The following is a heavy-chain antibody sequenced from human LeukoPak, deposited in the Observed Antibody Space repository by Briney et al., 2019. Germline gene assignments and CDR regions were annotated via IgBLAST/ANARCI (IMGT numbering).Heavy chain of an antibody. Sequence: SETLSLTCTVSGGSISSSSYYWGWIRQPPGKGLEWIGSIYYSGSTYYNPSLKSRVTISVDTSKNQFSLKLSSVTAADTAAYYCARHGRYGSGSYYYGMDVWGQGTTVTVSS. D-gene: IGHD3-10*01. CDR1: GGSISSSSYY. J-gene: IGHJ6*02. CDR3: ARHGRYGSGSYYYGMDV. CDR2: IYYSGST. V-gene: IGHV4-39*01.